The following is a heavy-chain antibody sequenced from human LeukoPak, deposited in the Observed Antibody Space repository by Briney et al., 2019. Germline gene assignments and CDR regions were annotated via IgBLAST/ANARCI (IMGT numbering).Heavy chain of an antibody. D-gene: IGHD3-22*01. CDR2: INPKSGGT. CDR3: ASQTENWVLLKY. J-gene: IGHJ4*02. V-gene: IGHV1-2*02. Sequence: ASVKVSCKASGYTFTGYYMNWVRQAPGQGLEWMGWINPKSGGTNYAQKFQGRVTLTRDTSISTAYMELRSLRSDDTAVYYCASQTENWVLLKYWGQGTLVTVPS. CDR1: GYTFTGYY.